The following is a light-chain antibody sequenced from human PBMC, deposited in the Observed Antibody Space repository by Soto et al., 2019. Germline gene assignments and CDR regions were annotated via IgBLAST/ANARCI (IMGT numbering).Light chain of an antibody. V-gene: IGKV1-39*01. Sequence: DIHMTQSPSSLSASVGDTVTITCRASQNIDMYLNWYQQKPGKAPRVLISGASNLQSGVPSRFRGSGSGTDFTLTISSLQSEDFASYFCQHTFNSPPWTFGQGTKVEVK. CDR3: QHTFNSPPWT. J-gene: IGKJ1*01. CDR2: GAS. CDR1: QNIDMY.